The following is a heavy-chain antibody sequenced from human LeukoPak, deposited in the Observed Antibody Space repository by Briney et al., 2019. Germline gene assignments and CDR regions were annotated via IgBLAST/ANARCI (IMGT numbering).Heavy chain of an antibody. V-gene: IGHV3-30*02. CDR2: IRYDGSNK. Sequence: PGGSLRLSCAASGFTFSSYGMHWVRQAPGKGLEWVAFIRYDGSNKYYADSVEGRFTISRDNSKNTLYLQMNSLRAEDTAVYYCAKPDPYSGSYYYYFDYWGQGTLVTVSS. CDR3: AKPDPYSGSYYYYFDY. CDR1: GFTFSSYG. D-gene: IGHD1-26*01. J-gene: IGHJ4*02.